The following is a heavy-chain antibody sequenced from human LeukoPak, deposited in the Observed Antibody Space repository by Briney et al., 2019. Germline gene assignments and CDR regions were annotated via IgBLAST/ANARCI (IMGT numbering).Heavy chain of an antibody. CDR2: MHHSGTT. CDR3: AAYFSGYPHFQY. D-gene: IGHD5-12*01. CDR1: GNSISTDYY. V-gene: IGHV4-38-2*02. Sequence: LSETLSLTCTVSGNSISTDYYWGWIRQPPGKGPEWIASMHHSGTTKYNPSLKSRVTISVDTSKNQFSLNLSSVTAADTAVYYCAAYFSGYPHFQYWGQGTLVTVSS. J-gene: IGHJ4*02.